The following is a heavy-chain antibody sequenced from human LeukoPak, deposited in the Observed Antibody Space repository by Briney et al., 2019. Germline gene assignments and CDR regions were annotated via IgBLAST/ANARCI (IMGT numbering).Heavy chain of an antibody. D-gene: IGHD1-7*01. CDR1: GGSISSYY. CDR3: AREFAGTTASDF. V-gene: IGHV4-59*01. Sequence: SETLSLTCTVSGGSISSYYWSWIRQPPGKGLEWIGYIYYSGSTNFNPSLKSRVTISVDTSKNQFSLKLSSVTAADTAVYYCAREFAGTTASDFWGQGTLVTVPS. J-gene: IGHJ4*02. CDR2: IYYSGST.